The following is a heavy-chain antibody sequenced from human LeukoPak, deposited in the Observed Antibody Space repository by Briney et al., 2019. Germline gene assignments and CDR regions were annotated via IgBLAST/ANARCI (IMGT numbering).Heavy chain of an antibody. J-gene: IGHJ4*02. V-gene: IGHV3-21*01. CDR2: ISSVSSYI. Sequence: PGGSLRLSCVASGFTFSFYSMNWVRQPPGKGLEWVSSISSVSSYIYSADSVKGRFTISRDNAKNSLYLQMNGLRAEDTAVYYCAKGSNDFDYWGQGTLVTVSS. CDR3: AKGSNDFDY. D-gene: IGHD4-11*01. CDR1: GFTFSFYS.